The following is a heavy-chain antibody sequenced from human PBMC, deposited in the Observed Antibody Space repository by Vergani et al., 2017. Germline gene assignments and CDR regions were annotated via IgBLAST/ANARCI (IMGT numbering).Heavy chain of an antibody. D-gene: IGHD3-9*01. CDR1: GGTFSSYA. CDR2: IIPNFGTA. V-gene: IGHV1-69*01. CDR3: ARAGTDILTGATVSLYGMDV. Sequence: QVQLVQSGAEVMKPGSSVKVSCKASGGTFSSYAISWVRQAPGQGLEWMGGIIPNFGTANYAQKFQGRVTITADESKSTAYMELSSLRSEDTAVYYCARAGTDILTGATVSLYGMDVWGQGTTVTVSS. J-gene: IGHJ6*02.